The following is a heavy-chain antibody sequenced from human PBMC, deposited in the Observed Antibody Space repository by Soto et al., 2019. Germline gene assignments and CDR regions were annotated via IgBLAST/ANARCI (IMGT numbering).Heavy chain of an antibody. V-gene: IGHV4-59*01. Sequence: SETLSLTCTVSGGSISTYYWNWIRQPPGKGLEWIGYIYYSGSTNYNPSLKSRVTMSVDTSKNQFSLKLSSVSAADAAVYYCARALGDPPSDYWGQGTLVTVSS. CDR2: IYYSGST. CDR3: ARALGDPPSDY. D-gene: IGHD4-17*01. J-gene: IGHJ4*02. CDR1: GGSISTYY.